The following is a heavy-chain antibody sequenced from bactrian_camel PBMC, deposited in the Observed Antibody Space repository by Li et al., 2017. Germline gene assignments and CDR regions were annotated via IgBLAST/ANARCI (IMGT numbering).Heavy chain of an antibody. CDR3: ATPITGPINLSVSEYAY. V-gene: IGHV3S54*01. CDR1: GHSRGSNC. D-gene: IGHD3*01. CDR2: IRRDGGET. Sequence: QVQLVESGGGSVQAGGSLRLSCKVSGHSRGSNCVGWYRLPPGRALAEREGIAAIRRDGGETWYAASVKGRFTISRDSAKNTVYLQMNSLKSEDAALYYCATPITGPINLSVSEYAYWGQGTQVTVS. J-gene: IGHJ4*01.